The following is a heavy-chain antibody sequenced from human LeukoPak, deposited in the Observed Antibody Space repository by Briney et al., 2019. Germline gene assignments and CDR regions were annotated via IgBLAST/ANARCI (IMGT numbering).Heavy chain of an antibody. V-gene: IGHV3-15*01. Sequence: GGSLRLSCAASGFTFSNAWMSWVRQAPGKGLEWVGRIKSKTDGGTTDYAAPVKGRFTISRDDSKNTLYLQMNSLKTEDTAVYYCTADSGSYDFWSGGKDYWGQGTLVTVSS. CDR3: TADSGSYDFWSGGKDY. CDR2: IKSKTDGGTT. CDR1: GFTFSNAW. D-gene: IGHD3-3*01. J-gene: IGHJ4*02.